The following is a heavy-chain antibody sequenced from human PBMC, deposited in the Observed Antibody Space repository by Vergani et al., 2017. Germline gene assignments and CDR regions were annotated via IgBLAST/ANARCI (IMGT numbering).Heavy chain of an antibody. D-gene: IGHD2-2*02. CDR1: GYTFTGYY. CDR2: INPNSGGT. J-gene: IGHJ4*02. Sequence: QVQLVQSGAEVKKPGASVKVSCKASGYTFTGYYMHWVRQAPGQGLEWMGWINPNSGGTNYAQKFQGWVTMTRDKSISTAYRELSRLRSDDTAVDYCAREGGYCSSTGCYTALGYWGQGTLVTVSS. V-gene: IGHV1-2*04. CDR3: AREGGYCSSTGCYTALGY.